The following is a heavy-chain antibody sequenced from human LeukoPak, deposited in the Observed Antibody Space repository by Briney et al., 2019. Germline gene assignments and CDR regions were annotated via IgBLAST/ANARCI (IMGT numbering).Heavy chain of an antibody. CDR3: ARDSYGDYVDAFDI. Sequence: GASVKVSCKASGYTFTSYYMHWVRQAPGQGLEWMGIINPSGGSTSYAQKFQGRVTMTRDTSISTAYMELSRLRSDDTAVYYCARDSYGDYVDAFDIWGQGTMVTVSS. J-gene: IGHJ3*02. V-gene: IGHV1-46*01. D-gene: IGHD4-17*01. CDR2: INPSGGST. CDR1: GYTFTSYY.